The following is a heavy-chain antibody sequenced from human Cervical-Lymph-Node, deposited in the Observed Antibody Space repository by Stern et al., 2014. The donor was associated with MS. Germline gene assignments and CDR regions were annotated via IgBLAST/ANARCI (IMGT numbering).Heavy chain of an antibody. CDR1: GYTLTELS. J-gene: IGHJ2*01. Sequence: QVQLVQSGAEVKKPGASVKVSCKVSGYTLTELSMHWVRQDPGKGLEWMGGFDPEDCETIYAQEFQGRVTMTEDTSTDTAYMELSSLRSEDTAVYYCATDGSDSSSWPFDLWGRGTLVTVSS. CDR2: FDPEDCET. V-gene: IGHV1-24*01. CDR3: ATDGSDSSSWPFDL. D-gene: IGHD6-13*01.